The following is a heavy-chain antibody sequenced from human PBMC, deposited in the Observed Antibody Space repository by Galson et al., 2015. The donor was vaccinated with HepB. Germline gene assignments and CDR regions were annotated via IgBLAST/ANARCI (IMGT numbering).Heavy chain of an antibody. CDR1: GFNFGTYW. V-gene: IGHV3-7*01. Sequence: SLRLSCAASGFNFGTYWMTWVRQAPGKGLERVANIKQDGSEKLYVDSVKGRFTISRDNAKNSLYLQMNSLRDGDTAVYYCARDGRGSIPFDYWGQGALVSVSS. CDR2: IKQDGSEK. CDR3: ARDGRGSIPFDY. D-gene: IGHD3-10*01. J-gene: IGHJ4*02.